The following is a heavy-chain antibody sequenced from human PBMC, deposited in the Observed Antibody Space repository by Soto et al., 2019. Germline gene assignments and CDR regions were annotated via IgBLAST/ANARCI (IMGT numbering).Heavy chain of an antibody. CDR3: AKGYYGSGSPDY. CDR1: GFIFSSYG. CDR2: ITAGGTT. Sequence: PGGSLRLSCAASGFIFSSYGMTWVRQAPGKGLEWVSTITAGGTTYYADSVKGRFTISRDNSKKTVYLQMNSLRAEDTAMYHCAKGYYGSGSPDYWGQGTLVTVSS. D-gene: IGHD3-10*01. V-gene: IGHV3-23*01. J-gene: IGHJ4*02.